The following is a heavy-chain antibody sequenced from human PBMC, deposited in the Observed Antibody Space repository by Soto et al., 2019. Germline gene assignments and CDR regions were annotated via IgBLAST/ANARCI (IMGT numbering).Heavy chain of an antibody. CDR2: IKQDGSEK. J-gene: IGHJ6*02. D-gene: IGHD6-13*01. CDR1: GFTFSSYW. V-gene: IGHV3-7*03. CDR3: ARKFQLVPYYYYYGMDV. Sequence: WGPLGLSCAASGFTFSSYWMSWVRQAPGKGLEWVANIKQDGSEKYYVDSVKGRFTISRDNAKNSLYLQMNSLRAEDTAVYYCARKFQLVPYYYYYGMDVWGQGTTVTVSS.